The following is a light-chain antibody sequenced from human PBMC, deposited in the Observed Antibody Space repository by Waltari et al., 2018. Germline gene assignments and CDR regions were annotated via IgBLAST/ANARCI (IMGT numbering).Light chain of an antibody. Sequence: IVMTQSPATLSVSPGERVTLSCRASQSGSGNLAWYQQKPGQAPRLLMYGASTRAAGVPTRFSGSGSGTEFTVTISSLQSEDFAVYYCQQYNSYRGTFGQGTKVEIK. V-gene: IGKV3-15*01. CDR2: GAS. CDR3: QQYNSYRGT. J-gene: IGKJ1*01. CDR1: QSGSGN.